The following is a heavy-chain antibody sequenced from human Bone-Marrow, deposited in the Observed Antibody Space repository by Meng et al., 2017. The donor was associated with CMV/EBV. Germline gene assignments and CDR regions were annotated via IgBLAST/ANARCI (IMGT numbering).Heavy chain of an antibody. CDR2: ISSSSSTI. V-gene: IGHV3-48*03. D-gene: IGHD1-26*01. CDR1: GFTLSSYE. CDR3: ARAQIVGATTLFDY. J-gene: IGHJ4*02. Sequence: GGSLRLSCAASGFTLSSYEMNWVRQAPGKGLEWVSYISSSSSTIYYADSVKGRFTISRDNAKNSLYLQMNSLRAEDTAVYYCARAQIVGATTLFDYWGQGTLVTVSS.